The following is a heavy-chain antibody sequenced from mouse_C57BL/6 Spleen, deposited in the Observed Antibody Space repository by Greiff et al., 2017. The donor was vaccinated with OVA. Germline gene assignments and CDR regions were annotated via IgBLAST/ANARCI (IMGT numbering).Heavy chain of an antibody. J-gene: IGHJ1*03. CDR1: GFTFSSYA. Sequence: EVHLVESGEGLVKPGGSLKLSCAASGFTFSSYAMSWVRQTPEKRLEWVAYISSGGDYIYYADTVKGRFTISRDNDRNTLYLQMSSLKSEDTAMYYCTRDSPDYDGSSYWYFDVWGKGTTVTVSS. V-gene: IGHV5-9-1*02. CDR3: TRDSPDYDGSSYWYFDV. D-gene: IGHD1-1*01. CDR2: ISSGGDYI.